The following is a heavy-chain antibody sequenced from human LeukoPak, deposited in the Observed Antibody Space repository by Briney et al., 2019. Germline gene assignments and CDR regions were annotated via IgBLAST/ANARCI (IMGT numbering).Heavy chain of an antibody. J-gene: IGHJ4*02. V-gene: IGHV1-8*01. CDR2: MNPSSGNT. D-gene: IGHD6-13*01. CDR3: ARGLRREQQLLRAFDY. Sequence: GASVRVSCKASGYTFTNYDINWVRQASGQGLEWMGWMNPSSGNTGSAQKFQGRVTMTSNTSISTAYMELSSLRSEDTAVHYCARGLRREQQLLRAFDYWGQGTPVTVSS. CDR1: GYTFTNYD.